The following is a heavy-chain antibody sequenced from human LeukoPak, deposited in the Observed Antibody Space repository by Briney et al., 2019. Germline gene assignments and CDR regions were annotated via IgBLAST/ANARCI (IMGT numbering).Heavy chain of an antibody. D-gene: IGHD2-2*01. CDR1: GFTFSSYT. CDR3: ARERWITYELGFDP. CDR2: ISSSGSYT. V-gene: IGHV3-21*04. Sequence: PGGSLRLSCAASGFTFSSYTMEWVRQAPGKGLEWVSSISSSGSYTYYADSVKGRFTISRDNAKNSLYLQMNSLRAEDTAVYYCARERWITYELGFDPWGQGTLVTVSS. J-gene: IGHJ5*02.